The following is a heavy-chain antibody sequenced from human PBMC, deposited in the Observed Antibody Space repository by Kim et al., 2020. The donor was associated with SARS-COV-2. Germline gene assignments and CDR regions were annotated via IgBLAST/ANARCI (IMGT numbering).Heavy chain of an antibody. CDR2: IYYSGST. J-gene: IGHJ3*02. CDR3: ARGSGITIFGVGMIDAFDI. D-gene: IGHD3-3*01. Sequence: SETLSLTCTVSGGSISSGGYYWSWIRQHPGKGLEWIGYIYYSGSTYYNPYLKSRVTISVDTSNNQFSLKLSSVTAADTAVYYCARGSGITIFGVGMIDAFDIWGQGTMVTVSS. V-gene: IGHV4-31*03. CDR1: GGSISSGGYY.